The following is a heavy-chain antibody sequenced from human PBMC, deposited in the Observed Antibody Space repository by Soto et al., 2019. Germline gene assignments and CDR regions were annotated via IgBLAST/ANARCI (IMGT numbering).Heavy chain of an antibody. D-gene: IGHD4-17*01. V-gene: IGHV3-30-3*01. CDR2: ISYDGSNK. J-gene: IGHJ6*02. CDR1: GFTFSSYA. CDR3: ARDLGIMTTVTRGKRDYYGMDV. Sequence: PGGSLRLSCAASGFTFSSYAMHWVRQAPGKGLEWVAVISYDGSNKYYADSVKGRFTISRDNSKNALYLQMNSLRAEDTAVYYCARDLGIMTTVTRGKRDYYGMDVWGQGTTVTVSS.